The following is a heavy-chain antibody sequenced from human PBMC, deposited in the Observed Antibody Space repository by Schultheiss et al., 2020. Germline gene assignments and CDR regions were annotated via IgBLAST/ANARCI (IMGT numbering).Heavy chain of an antibody. J-gene: IGHJ6*03. CDR2: ISYDGSNK. D-gene: IGHD2-15*01. CDR1: GFTFSSYA. V-gene: IGHV3-30*18. CDR3: AKSALPILGYCSGGSCYYYYYYMDV. Sequence: GGSLRLSCAASGFTFSSYAMHWVRQAPGKGLEWVAVISYDGSNKYYADSVKGRFTISRDNSKNTLYLQMNSLRAEDTAVYYCAKSALPILGYCSGGSCYYYYYYMDVWGKGTTVTVSS.